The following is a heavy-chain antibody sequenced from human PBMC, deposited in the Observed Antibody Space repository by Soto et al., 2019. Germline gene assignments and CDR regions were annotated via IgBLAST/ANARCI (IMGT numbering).Heavy chain of an antibody. CDR2: LQSGGST. Sequence: EVQLVESGGGLVQPGGSLRLSCAASGFIVSSKYMSWVRQAPGKGLEWVSLLQSGGSTYYAGSVKGRFTISRDNSENTLFLQMNSLRVEDTAMYYCTRDDVYCSRGGCYGVPMDFWGKGTTVTVSA. J-gene: IGHJ6*04. D-gene: IGHD2-15*01. CDR1: GFIVSSKY. CDR3: TRDDVYCSRGGCYGVPMDF. V-gene: IGHV3-66*01.